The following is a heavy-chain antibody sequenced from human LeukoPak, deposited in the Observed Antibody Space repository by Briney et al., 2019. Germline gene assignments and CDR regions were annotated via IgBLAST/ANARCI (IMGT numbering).Heavy chain of an antibody. Sequence: GGSLRLSCAASGFTFSSYAMSWVRQAPGKGLEWVSAISGSGGSTYYADSVKGRFTISRDNSKNTLYLQMNSLRAEDTAVYYCVKYYGDYLSAEYFQHWGQGTLVTVSS. V-gene: IGHV3-23*01. CDR1: GFTFSSYA. D-gene: IGHD4-17*01. CDR3: VKYYGDYLSAEYFQH. J-gene: IGHJ1*01. CDR2: ISGSGGST.